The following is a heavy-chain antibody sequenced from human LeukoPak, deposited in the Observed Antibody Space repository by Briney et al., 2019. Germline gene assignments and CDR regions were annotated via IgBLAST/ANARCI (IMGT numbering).Heavy chain of an antibody. V-gene: IGHV1-8*01. D-gene: IGHD3-3*01. CDR1: GYTFTSYD. Sequence: PWASVKVSCKASGYTFTSYDINWVRQATGQGLEWMGWMNPNSGNTGYAQKFQGRVTITRDTSASTAYMELSSLRSEDTAVYYCARDLTSYYDFWSGYSGFDYWGQGTLVTVSS. CDR2: MNPNSGNT. J-gene: IGHJ4*02. CDR3: ARDLTSYYDFWSGYSGFDY.